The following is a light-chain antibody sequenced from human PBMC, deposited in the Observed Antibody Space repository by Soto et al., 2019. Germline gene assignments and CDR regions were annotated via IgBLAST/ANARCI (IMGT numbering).Light chain of an antibody. CDR3: QQRSNWPPIT. J-gene: IGKJ5*01. Sequence: EILLTQSPGALAVSPGEVATLSCRASQSVRDNLAWYQQKPGQAPRLLIYRASIRATGVPDRFSGSGSGTDFTLTISRLEPEDFAVYYCQQRSNWPPITFGQGTRLEIK. CDR1: QSVRDN. V-gene: IGKV3-11*01. CDR2: RAS.